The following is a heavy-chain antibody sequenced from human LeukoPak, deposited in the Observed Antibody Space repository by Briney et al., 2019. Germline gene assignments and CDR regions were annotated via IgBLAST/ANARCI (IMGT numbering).Heavy chain of an antibody. V-gene: IGHV3-21*06. CDR3: ARDPPLTLFGVVTPTPGNWFDP. D-gene: IGHD3-3*01. CDR2: ISTSSTYI. J-gene: IGHJ5*02. CDR1: GFIFSSYS. Sequence: GGSLRLSCAASGFIFSSYSMNWVRQAPGKGLEWVSSISTSSTYIYYADSVEGRFTISRDNAKNLLYLQMNSLRVEDTAVYYWARDPPLTLFGVVTPTPGNWFDPWGQGTLVTVSS.